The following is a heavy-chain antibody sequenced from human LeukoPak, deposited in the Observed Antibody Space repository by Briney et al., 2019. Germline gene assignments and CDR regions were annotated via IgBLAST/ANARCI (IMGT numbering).Heavy chain of an antibody. CDR3: AREVRGYYFDY. D-gene: IGHD3-22*01. CDR2: ISSGGNT. CDR1: GFIVSSNY. J-gene: IGHJ4*02. V-gene: IGHV3-53*01. Sequence: GGSLRLSCAASGFIVSSNYMSWVRQAPGKGLEWVSVISSGGNTYYADSVKGRFTISRDISKNTLYLQMNGLRAEDAAVYYCAREVRGYYFDYWGQGTLVTVSS.